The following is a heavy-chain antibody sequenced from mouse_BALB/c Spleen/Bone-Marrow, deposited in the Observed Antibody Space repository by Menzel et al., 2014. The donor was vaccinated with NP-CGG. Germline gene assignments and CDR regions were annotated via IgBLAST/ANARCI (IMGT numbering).Heavy chain of an antibody. D-gene: IGHD1-1*01. CDR2: ICPGDGDT. CDR1: GYAFSNYW. CDR3: ARRDGSTYYYAMDY. J-gene: IGHJ4*01. V-gene: IGHV1-80*01. Sequence: QVQLQQSGAELVRPGSSVKISCKASGYAFSNYWMNWVKQRSGQGLEWIGQICPGDGDTNYNGKFKGKATLTADKSSSTAYMQLSSLTSEDSAVYFCARRDGSTYYYAMDYWGQGTSVTVSS.